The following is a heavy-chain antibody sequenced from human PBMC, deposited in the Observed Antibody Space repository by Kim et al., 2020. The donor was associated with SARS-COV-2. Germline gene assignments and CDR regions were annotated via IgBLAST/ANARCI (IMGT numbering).Heavy chain of an antibody. J-gene: IGHJ4*02. CDR2: ISGGGESS. V-gene: IGHV3-23*01. CDR3: AKAGVDTYGPLMNF. D-gene: IGHD5-18*01. Sequence: GGSLRLSCAASGFTFSGHAMSWVRQAPGQGPEWISAISGGGESSFYAESLRGRFTISRDNSKDTLYLQLSSLRAEDTAVYYCAKAGVDTYGPLMNFWGQGTLVTVSS. CDR1: GFTFSGHA.